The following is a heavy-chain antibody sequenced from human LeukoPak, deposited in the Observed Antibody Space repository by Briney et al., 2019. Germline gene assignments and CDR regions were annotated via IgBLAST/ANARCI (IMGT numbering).Heavy chain of an antibody. CDR2: NYSGTDT. D-gene: IGHD3-9*01. CDR1: GFIFSNYG. V-gene: IGHV3-23*01. J-gene: IGHJ4*02. Sequence: GGSLRLSCAASGFIFSNYGMINYSGTDTYYADSVKGRFTISRDNSKNTLYLQMNSLRGEDTAVYYCAKEHDILTEYYFDYWGQGTLVTVSS. CDR3: AKEHDILTEYYFDY.